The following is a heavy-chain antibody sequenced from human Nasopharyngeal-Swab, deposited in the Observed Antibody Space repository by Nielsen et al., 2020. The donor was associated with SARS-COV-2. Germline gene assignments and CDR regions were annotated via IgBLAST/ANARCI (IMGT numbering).Heavy chain of an antibody. CDR1: GGSFSANY. CDR2: INHSGST. V-gene: IGHV4-34*01. D-gene: IGHD2-2*01. CDR3: ARGLSGVVPAPIQGLGPYYYFYYMDV. Sequence: SQTLSLTCAVSGGSFSANYWGWIRQPPGKGLEWIGEINHSGSTNYNPSLKSRVTISVDTPKSQFSLKLTSVTAADTSVYYCARGLSGVVPAPIQGLGPYYYFYYMDVWGKGTTVTVSS. J-gene: IGHJ6*03.